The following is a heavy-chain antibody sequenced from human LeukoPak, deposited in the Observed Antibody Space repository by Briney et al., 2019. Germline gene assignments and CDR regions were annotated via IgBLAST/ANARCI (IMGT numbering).Heavy chain of an antibody. V-gene: IGHV1-46*01. CDR2: INPSGGST. J-gene: IGHJ6*02. CDR3: ARTPIYCTNGVCYSYYYYGMDV. D-gene: IGHD2-8*01. CDR1: GYTFTSYY. Sequence: ASVKVSCKASGYTFTSYYMHWVRQAPGQGLEWMGIINPSGGSTSYAQKFQGRVTMTRDTSTSTVYMELSSLRSEDTAVYHCARTPIYCTNGVCYSYYYYGMDVWGQGTTVTVSS.